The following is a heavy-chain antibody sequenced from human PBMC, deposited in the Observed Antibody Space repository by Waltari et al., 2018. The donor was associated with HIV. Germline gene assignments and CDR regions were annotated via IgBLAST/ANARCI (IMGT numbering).Heavy chain of an antibody. Sequence: EVQLVESGGGLVQPGRSLRLSCAASGFTFDDYAMHWVRQAPGKGLEWVSSISWNSGSIGYADSVKGRFTISRDNAKNSLYLQMNSLRTEDTALYYCAKGHYDMFFYGMDVWGQGTTVTVSS. V-gene: IGHV3-9*01. CDR2: ISWNSGSI. D-gene: IGHD3-9*01. CDR1: GFTFDDYA. J-gene: IGHJ6*02. CDR3: AKGHYDMFFYGMDV.